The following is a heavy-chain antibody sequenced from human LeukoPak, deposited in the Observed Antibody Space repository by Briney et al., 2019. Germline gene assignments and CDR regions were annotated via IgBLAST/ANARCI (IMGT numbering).Heavy chain of an antibody. D-gene: IGHD6-19*01. J-gene: IGHJ6*02. CDR1: GFTVSSNY. CDR2: IYSSGST. Sequence: GGSLRLSCAASGFTVSSNYMSWVRQAPGKGLEWVSVIYSSGSTYYADSVKGRFTISRDNSKNTLYLQMNSLRAEDTAVYYCARQVAVAGYGMDVWGQGTTVTVSS. V-gene: IGHV3-53*01. CDR3: ARQVAVAGYGMDV.